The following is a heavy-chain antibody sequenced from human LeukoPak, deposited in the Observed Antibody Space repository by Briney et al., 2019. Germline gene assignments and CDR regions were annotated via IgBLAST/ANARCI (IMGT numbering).Heavy chain of an antibody. CDR3: SSRYDILTYDDFDI. D-gene: IGHD3-9*01. CDR1: GFTFSGSA. Sequence: GGSLRLSCAASGFTFSGSARQWVRQASGRGVEWVGHIRRGANTYATVYAASVKGRFTISRDDSKNTAYLQMNSLKTEDTAVYYCSSRYDILTYDDFDIWGQGTMVTVSS. J-gene: IGHJ3*02. CDR2: IRRGANTYAT. V-gene: IGHV3-73*01.